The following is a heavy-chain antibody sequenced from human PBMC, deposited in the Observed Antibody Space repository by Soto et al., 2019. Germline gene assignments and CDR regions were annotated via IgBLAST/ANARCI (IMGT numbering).Heavy chain of an antibody. CDR2: IYYSGST. Sequence: SETLSLTCTVSGGSISSYYWSWIRQPPGKGLEWIGYIYYSGSTNYNPSLKSRVTISVDTSKNQFPLKLSSVTAADTAVYYCARVPLYYYGVRGVPPTKYGMDVWGQGTTVTVSS. D-gene: IGHD3-10*01. CDR3: ARVPLYYYGVRGVPPTKYGMDV. V-gene: IGHV4-59*01. CDR1: GGSISSYY. J-gene: IGHJ6*02.